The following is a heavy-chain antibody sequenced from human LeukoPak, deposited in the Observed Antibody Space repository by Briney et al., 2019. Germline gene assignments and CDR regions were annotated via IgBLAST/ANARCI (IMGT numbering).Heavy chain of an antibody. CDR3: ARVSRGDFDF. V-gene: IGHV4-4*02. D-gene: IGHD3-10*01. Sequence: SETLSLTCTVSGGSISRSNWWSWVRQPPGKGLEWIGEVYHGGTKNYNPSLKSRVTISVDESKNQFSLKLGSLTDADTAVYFCARVSRGDFDFWGQGTLVTVSS. CDR1: GGSISRSNW. CDR2: VYHGGTK. J-gene: IGHJ4*02.